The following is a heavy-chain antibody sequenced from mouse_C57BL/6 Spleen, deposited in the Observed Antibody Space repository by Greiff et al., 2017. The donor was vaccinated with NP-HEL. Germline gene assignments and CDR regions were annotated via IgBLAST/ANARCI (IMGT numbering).Heavy chain of an antibody. J-gene: IGHJ3*01. D-gene: IGHD1-1*01. CDR1: GYTFTGYW. CDR2: ILPGSGST. V-gene: IGHV1-9*01. CDR3: ARKDGSSYRFAY. Sequence: VQVVESGAELMKPGASVKLSCKATGYTFTGYWIEWVKQRPGHGLEWIGEILPGSGSTNYNEKFKGKATFTADTSSNTAYMQLSSLTTEDSAIYYCARKDGSSYRFAYWGQGTLVTVSA.